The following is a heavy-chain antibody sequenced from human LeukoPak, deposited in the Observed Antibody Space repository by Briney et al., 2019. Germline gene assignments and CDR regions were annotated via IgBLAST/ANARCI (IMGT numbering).Heavy chain of an antibody. CDR1: GFTFSSYA. V-gene: IGHV3-23*01. CDR2: ISGSGGST. CDR3: ALRGYGGRDGYFDY. J-gene: IGHJ4*02. D-gene: IGHD4-23*01. Sequence: GGSLRLSCAASGFTFSSYAMSWVRQAPGKGLEWVSAISGSGGSTHYADSVKGRFTISRDNSKNTLYLQMNSLRAEDTAVYYCALRGYGGRDGYFDYWGQGTLVTVSS.